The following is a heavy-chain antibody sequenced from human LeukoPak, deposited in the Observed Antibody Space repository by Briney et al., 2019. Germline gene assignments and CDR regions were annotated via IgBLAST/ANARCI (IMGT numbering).Heavy chain of an antibody. CDR2: IGTAGDT. V-gene: IGHV3-13*01. Sequence: GGSLRLSCAASGFTFSSYDMHWVRQATGKGLEWVSAIGTAGDTYYPGSVKGRFTISRENAKNSLYLQMNSLRAGDTAVYYCARRGPLYGMDVWGQGTTVTVSS. J-gene: IGHJ6*02. CDR3: ARRGPLYGMDV. D-gene: IGHD3/OR15-3a*01. CDR1: GFTFSSYD.